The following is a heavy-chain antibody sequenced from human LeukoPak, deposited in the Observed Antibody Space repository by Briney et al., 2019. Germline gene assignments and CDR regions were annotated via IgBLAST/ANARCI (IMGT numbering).Heavy chain of an antibody. D-gene: IGHD3-3*01. CDR1: GGSISSYY. Sequence: SETLSLTCTVSGGSISSYYWSWIRQPPGKGLEWIGYIYYSGSTTYNPSPKSRVTISVDTFKNQFSLRLSSVTAADTAVYYCARVNYDFWSGYYWTYYFDYWGQGTLVTVSS. J-gene: IGHJ4*02. V-gene: IGHV4-59*01. CDR2: IYYSGST. CDR3: ARVNYDFWSGYYWTYYFDY.